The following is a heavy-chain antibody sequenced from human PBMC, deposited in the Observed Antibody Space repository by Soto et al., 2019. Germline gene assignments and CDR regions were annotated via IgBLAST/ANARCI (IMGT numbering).Heavy chain of an antibody. Sequence: PGGSLRLSCAASGFTFGSYAMSWVRQAPGKGLEWVSTIDKTGVSTYYADSVKGRFTISRDNSKQTLYLQMISLRAEDTAVYYCAHPYYSGSSYYGIDVWGRGTTVTVSS. D-gene: IGHD3-10*01. J-gene: IGHJ6*02. CDR1: GFTFGSYA. CDR3: AHPYYSGSSYYGIDV. V-gene: IGHV3-23*01. CDR2: IDKTGVST.